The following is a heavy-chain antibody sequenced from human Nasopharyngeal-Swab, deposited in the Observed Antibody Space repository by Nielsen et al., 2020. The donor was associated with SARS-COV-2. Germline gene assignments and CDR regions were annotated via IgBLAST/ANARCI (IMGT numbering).Heavy chain of an antibody. V-gene: IGHV7-4-1*02. CDR2: INTNTGNP. D-gene: IGHD3-9*01. CDR3: ARDGYFDWLALSWFDP. CDR1: GYTFTSYA. Sequence: ASVKVSCKASGYTFTSYAMIWVRQAPGQGLEWMGWINTNTGNPTYAQGFTGRFVFSLDTSVSTAYLQISSLKAEDTAVYYCARDGYFDWLALSWFDPWGREPWSPSPQ. J-gene: IGHJ5*02.